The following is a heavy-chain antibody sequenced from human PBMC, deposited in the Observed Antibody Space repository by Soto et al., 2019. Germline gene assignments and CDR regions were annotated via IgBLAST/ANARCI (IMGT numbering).Heavy chain of an antibody. Sequence: GGSLRLSCAASGLTFSSYAMHWVRQAPGKGLEYVSAISSNGGSTYYANYVKGRFTISRDNSKNTLYLQMGSLRAEDMAVYYCARSSLRFLEWPYPLRYWGQGTLVTVSS. V-gene: IGHV3-64*01. J-gene: IGHJ4*02. CDR1: GLTFSSYA. D-gene: IGHD3-3*01. CDR3: ARSSLRFLEWPYPLRY. CDR2: ISSNGGST.